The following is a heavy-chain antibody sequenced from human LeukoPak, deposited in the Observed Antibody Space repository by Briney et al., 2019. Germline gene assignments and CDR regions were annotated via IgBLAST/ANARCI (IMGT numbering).Heavy chain of an antibody. D-gene: IGHD3-16*02. Sequence: PSETLSLTCTVSGGSISSYYWSWIRQPAGKGLEWIGRIYTSGSTNYNPSLKSRVTISVDTSKNQFSLKLSSVTAADTAVYYCAREGGSYDYVWGSYRYHDAFDIWGQGTMVTVSS. CDR1: GGSISSYY. J-gene: IGHJ3*02. CDR3: AREGGSYDYVWGSYRYHDAFDI. CDR2: IYTSGST. V-gene: IGHV4-4*07.